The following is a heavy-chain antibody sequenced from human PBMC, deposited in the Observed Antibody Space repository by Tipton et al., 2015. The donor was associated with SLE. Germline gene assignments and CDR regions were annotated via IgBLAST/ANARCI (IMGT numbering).Heavy chain of an antibody. Sequence: SLRLSCTASGFTFGDYAMGWVRQAPGKGLEWVGVIRSTAYGGTTEYAASVKGRFTISRDDSKSIAYLRMNSLKTEDTAVYYCAKGRSSTWYVDYWGQGTLVTVSS. V-gene: IGHV3-49*04. CDR2: IRSTAYGGTT. CDR3: AKGRSSTWYVDY. J-gene: IGHJ4*02. D-gene: IGHD6-13*01. CDR1: GFTFGDYA.